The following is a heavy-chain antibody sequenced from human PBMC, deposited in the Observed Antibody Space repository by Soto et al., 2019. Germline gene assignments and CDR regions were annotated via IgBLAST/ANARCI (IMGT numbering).Heavy chain of an antibody. CDR1: GYTFTSYG. Sequence: ASVKVSCKASGYTFTSYGISWVRQAPGQGLEWMGWISAYNGNTNYAQKLQGRVTITTDTSTSTAYMELRRLRSDDTAVYYCAKERGPYYDILSGSNYCCSGMEVLEKGHT. D-gene: IGHD3-9*01. CDR3: AKERGPYYDILSGSNYCCSGMEV. CDR2: ISAYNGNT. J-gene: IGHJ6*01. V-gene: IGHV1-18*04.